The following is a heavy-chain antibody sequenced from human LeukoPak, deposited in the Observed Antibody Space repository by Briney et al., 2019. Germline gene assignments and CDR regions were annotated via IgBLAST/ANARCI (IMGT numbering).Heavy chain of an antibody. CDR2: IIPILGIA. Sequence: GSSVKVSCKASGGTFSSYTISWVRQAPGQGLEWMGRIIPILGIANYAQKFQGRVTITADKSTSTAYMELSSLRPEDTAVYYCATALRVLEWLPGDYYYHCMDVSGQGTTVTVSS. J-gene: IGHJ6*02. CDR1: GGTFSSYT. CDR3: ATALRVLEWLPGDYYYHCMDV. D-gene: IGHD3-3*01. V-gene: IGHV1-69*02.